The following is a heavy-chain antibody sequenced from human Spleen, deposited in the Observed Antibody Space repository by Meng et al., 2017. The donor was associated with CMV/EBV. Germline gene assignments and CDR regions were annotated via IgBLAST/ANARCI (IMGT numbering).Heavy chain of an antibody. CDR1: GLTFTTYA. V-gene: IGHV3-23*01. CDR2: IIGSSGTA. CDR3: AAKMHGDYAFEY. Sequence: GESLKISCAASGLTFTTYAMSWVRQAPGKGLEWVSIIGSSGTAYREDSVKGRFTISRDNSKKTVYLQMSSLGAEDTAVYYCAAKMHGDYAFEYWGQGSLVTVSS. D-gene: IGHD4-17*01. J-gene: IGHJ4*02.